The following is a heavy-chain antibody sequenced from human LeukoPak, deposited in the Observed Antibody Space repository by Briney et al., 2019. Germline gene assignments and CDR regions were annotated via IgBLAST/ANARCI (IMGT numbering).Heavy chain of an antibody. CDR1: GFTFSSYA. V-gene: IGHV3-23*01. Sequence: QSGGSLRLSCAASGFTFSSYAMNWVRQAPGKGLEWVSGIINRDGTTYYADSVKGRFTTSRDNSKNTLYLQMNSLRAEDTAVYYCAPRITMVRGVIPLGVWGKGTTVTISS. D-gene: IGHD3-10*01. J-gene: IGHJ6*04. CDR2: IINRDGTT. CDR3: APRITMVRGVIPLGV.